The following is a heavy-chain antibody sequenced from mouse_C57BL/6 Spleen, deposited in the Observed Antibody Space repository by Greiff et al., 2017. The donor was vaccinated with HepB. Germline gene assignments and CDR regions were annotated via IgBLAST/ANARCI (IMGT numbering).Heavy chain of an antibody. V-gene: IGHV1-50*01. J-gene: IGHJ4*01. D-gene: IGHD6-2*01. CDR2: IDPSDSYT. CDR3: ARLDSLYAMDY. Sequence: QVQLQQSGAELVKPGASVKLSCKASGYTFTSYWMQWVKQRPGQGLEWIGEIDPSDSYTNYNQKFKGKSTLTVDTSSSTAYMQLSSLTSEDSAVYYCARLDSLYAMDYWGQGTSVTVSS. CDR1: GYTFTSYW.